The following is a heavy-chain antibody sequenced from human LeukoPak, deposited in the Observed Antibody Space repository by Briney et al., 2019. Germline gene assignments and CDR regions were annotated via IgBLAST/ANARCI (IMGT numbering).Heavy chain of an antibody. D-gene: IGHD3-3*01. V-gene: IGHV2-5*01. CDR3: AHRARVVIMASYFDY. Sequence: ESGPTLVKPTQTLTLTCTVSGFSLRTSGVGVGWIRQPPGKALEWLALIYWNDDKRYSPSLRSRLTITKDTSKNQVVLTLTNVDPVDTATYYCAHRARVVIMASYFDYWGQGTLVTVSS. CDR2: IYWNDDK. CDR1: GFSLRTSGVG. J-gene: IGHJ4*02.